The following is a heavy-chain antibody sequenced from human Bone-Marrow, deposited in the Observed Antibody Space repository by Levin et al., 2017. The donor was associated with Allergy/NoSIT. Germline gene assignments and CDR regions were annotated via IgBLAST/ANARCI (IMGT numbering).Heavy chain of an antibody. V-gene: IGHV3-7*01. CDR3: VRNGREYSDYDYLDF. J-gene: IGHJ4*02. Sequence: GGSLRLSCAASGFTFSNYWMTWVRQAPGKGLEWVANIKQDGSEKDYVDSVKGRFTISRDNAENSLYLQMHSLRAEDTAFYYCVRNGREYSDYDYLDFWGQGTLVAVSS. CDR2: IKQDGSEK. D-gene: IGHD5-12*01. CDR1: GFTFSNYW.